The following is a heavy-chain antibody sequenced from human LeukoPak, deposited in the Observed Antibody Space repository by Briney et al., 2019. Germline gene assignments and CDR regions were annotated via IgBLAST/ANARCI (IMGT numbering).Heavy chain of an antibody. Sequence: GGSLRLSCAASGFTFTTYAMTWVRQASGKGLEWVSVIYSDGRTYYADSVKGRFTISRDNSKNTLYLQMNSLRAEDTAVYYCARDSGRFDVFDIWGQGTMVTVSS. CDR3: ARDSGRFDVFDI. V-gene: IGHV3-53*01. CDR1: GFTFTTYA. D-gene: IGHD3-10*01. J-gene: IGHJ3*02. CDR2: IYSDGRT.